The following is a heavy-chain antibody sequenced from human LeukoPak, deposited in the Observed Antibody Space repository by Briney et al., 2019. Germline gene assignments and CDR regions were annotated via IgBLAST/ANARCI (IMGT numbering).Heavy chain of an antibody. CDR2: TYYRSKWYN. CDR3: ARDRGYSSAWPEYYFDS. J-gene: IGHJ4*02. CDR1: GDSVSSNSAA. Sequence: SQTLSLTCAISGDSVSSNSAAWNWIRQSPARGLEWLGRTYYRSKWYNDYAVSVKSRITIYPDTSKNQFSLQLNSVTPEDTAEYYCARDRGYSSAWPEYYFDSWGQGTLVTVSS. D-gene: IGHD6-19*01. V-gene: IGHV6-1*01.